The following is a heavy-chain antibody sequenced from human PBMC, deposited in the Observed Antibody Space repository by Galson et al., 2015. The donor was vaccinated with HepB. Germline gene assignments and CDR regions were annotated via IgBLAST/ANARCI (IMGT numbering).Heavy chain of an antibody. J-gene: IGHJ4*02. D-gene: IGHD6-19*01. Sequence: SLRLSCAASGFIFSDYYMSWIRQTPGKGLEWISYISGGGGYTKYTDSVKGRFTISRDNAKNSLYLQMNSLRAEDTAVYYCARGGAVAHLSYWGQGTLVAVSS. V-gene: IGHV3-11*06. CDR2: ISGGGGYT. CDR1: GFIFSDYY. CDR3: ARGGAVAHLSY.